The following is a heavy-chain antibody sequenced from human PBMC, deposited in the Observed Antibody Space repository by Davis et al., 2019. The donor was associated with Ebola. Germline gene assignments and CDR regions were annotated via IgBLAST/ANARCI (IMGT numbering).Heavy chain of an antibody. CDR2: IYHSGST. V-gene: IGHV4-30-2*01. CDR3: ARGGYGMDV. J-gene: IGHJ6*02. CDR1: GGSISSGGYS. Sequence: SETLSLTCAVSGGSISSGGYSWSWIRQPPGKGLEWIGYIYHSGSTYYNPSLKSRVTISVDTSKNQFSLKLSSVTAADTAVYYCARGGYGMDVWGQGTTVTVSS.